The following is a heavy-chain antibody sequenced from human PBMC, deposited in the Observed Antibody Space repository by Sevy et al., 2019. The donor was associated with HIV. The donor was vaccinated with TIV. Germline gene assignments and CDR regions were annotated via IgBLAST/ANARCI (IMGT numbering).Heavy chain of an antibody. CDR3: AREDSNGVCYSH. V-gene: IGHV3-21*01. D-gene: IGHD2-8*01. J-gene: IGHJ4*02. CDR2: ISSSSIYI. CDR1: GITFTIYT. Sequence: GESLKISCAASGITFTIYTMNWVRQAPGKGLEWVSSISSSSIYIYYADSVKGRFTISRDNAKSSLYLQMNSLRAEDTAVYYCAREDSNGVCYSHWGQGTLVTVSS.